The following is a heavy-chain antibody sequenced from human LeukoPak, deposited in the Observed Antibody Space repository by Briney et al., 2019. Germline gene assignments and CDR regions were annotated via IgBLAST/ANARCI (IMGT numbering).Heavy chain of an antibody. CDR2: INHRGST. CDR1: GGSFSGYY. D-gene: IGHD2-2*02. J-gene: IGHJ3*02. V-gene: IGHV4-34*01. Sequence: SESLSLTCAVYGGSFSGYYWSWIRQPPGKGLEWIGEINHRGSTNYNPSLKSRVTISIDTSKNQFSLKLSSVTAADTAVYYCARLRCSSTSCYTGVSPNDAFDIWGQGTMVTVSS. CDR3: ARLRCSSTSCYTGVSPNDAFDI.